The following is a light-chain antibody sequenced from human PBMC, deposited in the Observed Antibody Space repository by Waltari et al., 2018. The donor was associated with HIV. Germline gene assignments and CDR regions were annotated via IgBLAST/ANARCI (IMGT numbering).Light chain of an antibody. Sequence: SALTQPASVSGFPGQSITISCTGADSDFGFYNFVSWYQQHPGKVPKVILYEVDRRASGVSDRFSGSNAGNTASLTISGLQTEDEADYDCASYTANHTVMFGGGTKVTVL. CDR2: EVD. CDR1: DSDFGFYNF. CDR3: ASYTANHTVM. J-gene: IGLJ3*02. V-gene: IGLV2-14*01.